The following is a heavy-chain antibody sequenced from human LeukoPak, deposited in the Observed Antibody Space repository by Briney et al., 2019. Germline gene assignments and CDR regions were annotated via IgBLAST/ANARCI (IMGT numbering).Heavy chain of an antibody. CDR1: GGSISSYY. CDR2: IYYSGST. J-gene: IGHJ4*02. Sequence: SEILSLTCTVSGGSISSYYWSWIRQPPGKGLEWIGYIYYSGSTNYNPSLKSRVTISVDTSKNQFSLKLSSVTAADTAVYYCARSYSSSWKLFDYWGQGTLVTVSS. V-gene: IGHV4-59*01. CDR3: ARSYSSSWKLFDY. D-gene: IGHD6-13*01.